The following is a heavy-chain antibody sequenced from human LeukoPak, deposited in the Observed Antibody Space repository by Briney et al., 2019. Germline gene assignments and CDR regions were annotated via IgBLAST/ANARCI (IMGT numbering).Heavy chain of an antibody. V-gene: IGHV3-23*01. CDR2: ISGSGGST. CDR3: ATYYYDSSGYQYYYYYYMDV. Sequence: GSLRLSCAASGFTFSSYAMSWVRQAPGKGLEWVSAISGSGGSTYYADSVKGRFTISRDNSKNTLYLQMNSLRAEDTAVYYCATYYYDSSGYQYYYYYYMDVWGKGTTVTISS. D-gene: IGHD3-22*01. CDR1: GFTFSSYA. J-gene: IGHJ6*03.